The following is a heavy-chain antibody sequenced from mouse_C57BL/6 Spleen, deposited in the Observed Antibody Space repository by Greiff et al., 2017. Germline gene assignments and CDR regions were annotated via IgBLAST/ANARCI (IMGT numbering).Heavy chain of an antibody. D-gene: IGHD2-4*01. J-gene: IGHJ3*01. CDR2: IWSGGST. CDR1: GFSLTSYG. Sequence: VKLVESGPGLVQPSQSLSITCTVSGFSLTSYGVHWVRQSPGKGLEWLGVIWSGGSTDYNAAFISRLSISKDNSKSQVFFKMNSLQADDTAIYYCARPLYDYAGFAYWGQGTLVTVAA. CDR3: ARPLYDYAGFAY. V-gene: IGHV2-2*01.